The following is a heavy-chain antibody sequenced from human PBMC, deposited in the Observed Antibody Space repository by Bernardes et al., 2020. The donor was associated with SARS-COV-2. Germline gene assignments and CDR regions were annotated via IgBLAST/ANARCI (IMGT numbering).Heavy chain of an antibody. CDR1: GGSISRSTYY. Sequence: SETLSLTCTVSGGSISRSTYYWGWVRLPPGKGLEWIGSVYYSGYTYYSPSLKSRVTMSVDTSKNHFSLRLSSVTAADTAVYYCSRQHGSPSGNWFDPWGQGTLVTVSS. J-gene: IGHJ5*02. CDR3: SRQHGSPSGNWFDP. V-gene: IGHV4-39*01. CDR2: VYYSGYT. D-gene: IGHD6-13*01.